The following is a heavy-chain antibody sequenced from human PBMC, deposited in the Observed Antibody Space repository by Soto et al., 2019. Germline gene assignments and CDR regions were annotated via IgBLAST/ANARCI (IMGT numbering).Heavy chain of an antibody. CDR3: ARHPCSSTSCYNYFDY. D-gene: IGHD2-2*02. V-gene: IGHV4-39*01. J-gene: IGHJ4*02. Sequence: SETVSLACTVSGGSISSSSYYWGWIRQPPGKGLEWIGSIYYSGSTYYNRSPKSQVTISVDTSKNQFSLKLSSVAAADTAVYYCARHPCSSTSCYNYFDYWGQGTLVTAPQ. CDR1: GGSISSSSYY. CDR2: IYYSGST.